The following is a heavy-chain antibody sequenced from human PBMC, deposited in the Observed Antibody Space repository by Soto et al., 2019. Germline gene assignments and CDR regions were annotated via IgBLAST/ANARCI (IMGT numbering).Heavy chain of an antibody. D-gene: IGHD1-26*01. CDR2: INAGNGNT. V-gene: IGHV1-3*01. CDR3: ARGLGLYYFDY. Sequence: QVQLVQSGAEVKKPGASVKVSCKASGYTFTRYAMHWVRQAPGQRLEWMGWINAGNGNTKYSQKFQGRVTITRDTSASTAYMELSRLRSEDTAVYYCARGLGLYYFDYWGQGTLVTVSS. J-gene: IGHJ4*02. CDR1: GYTFTRYA.